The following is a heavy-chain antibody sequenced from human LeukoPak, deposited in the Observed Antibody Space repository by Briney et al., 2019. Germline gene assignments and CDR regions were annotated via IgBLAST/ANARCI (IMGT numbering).Heavy chain of an antibody. D-gene: IGHD3-22*01. CDR1: GFTFSSYA. Sequence: GGSLRLSCAASGFTFSSYAMSRVGQAPGKGLEWGSSISGSGATTYNADSVKGWFTISRDNSKSTLFQQMNSMRADDTAVYQCVKDRETYYDPGGYYWIWLDPWGLGTLVTVSS. V-gene: IGHV3-23*01. CDR3: VKDRETYYDPGGYYWIWLDP. CDR2: ISGSGATT. J-gene: IGHJ5*02.